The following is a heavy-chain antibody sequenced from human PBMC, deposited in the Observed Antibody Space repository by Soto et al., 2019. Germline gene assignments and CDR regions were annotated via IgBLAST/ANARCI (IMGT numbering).Heavy chain of an antibody. V-gene: IGHV3-33*01. J-gene: IGHJ4*02. D-gene: IGHD6-13*01. Sequence: PGGSLRLSCAASGFTFSSYGMHWVRQAPGKGLEWVAVIWYDGSNKYYADSVKGRFTISRDNSKNTLYLQMNSLRAEDTAVYYCAREAAARGLDYWGQGTLVTVSS. CDR3: AREAAARGLDY. CDR1: GFTFSSYG. CDR2: IWYDGSNK.